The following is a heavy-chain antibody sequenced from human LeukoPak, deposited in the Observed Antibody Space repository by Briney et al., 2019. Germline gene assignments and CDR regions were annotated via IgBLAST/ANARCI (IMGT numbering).Heavy chain of an antibody. CDR1: GFTFSSSA. CDR3: AKGSGSSCYSPCDY. Sequence: GGSLRLSCAASGFTFSSSAMSWFRQAPGKGLEWVSVICANDGNTYYADAVKGRFTISRDNSKDTLYLQMDSLRAEDTAVYYCAKGSGSSCYSPCDYWGQGILVTVSS. J-gene: IGHJ4*02. CDR2: ICANDGNT. V-gene: IGHV3-23*01. D-gene: IGHD2-15*01.